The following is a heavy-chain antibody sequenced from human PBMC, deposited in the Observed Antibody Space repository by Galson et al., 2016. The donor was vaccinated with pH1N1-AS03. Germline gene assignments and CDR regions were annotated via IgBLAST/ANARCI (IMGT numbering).Heavy chain of an antibody. D-gene: IGHD3-10*01. CDR1: GYTFSRYY. CDR2: IDPSIGST. CDR3: ATYGSGSRGGFDY. V-gene: IGHV1-46*01. Sequence: SVKVSCKASGYTFSRYYMHWMRQAPGQGPEWMGVIDPSIGSTTYAQKSQGRVTMTRDTATTTAYMELSSLRSDDTAVYYCATYGSGSRGGFDYWGQGAPITVSS. J-gene: IGHJ4*02.